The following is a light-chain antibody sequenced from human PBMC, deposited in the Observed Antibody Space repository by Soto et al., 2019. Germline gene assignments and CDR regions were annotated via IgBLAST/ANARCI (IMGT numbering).Light chain of an antibody. CDR2: EVS. J-gene: IGLJ1*01. CDR3: SSYAGSNNLYV. V-gene: IGLV2-8*01. CDR1: SSDVGGYNY. Sequence: QSALTQPPSASGSPGQSVTISCTGTSSDVGGYNYVSWYQQRPGKAPKLMIYEVSKRPSGVPDRFSGSKSGNTASLTVSGLQAEDEADYYCSSYAGSNNLYVFGTGTKVTV.